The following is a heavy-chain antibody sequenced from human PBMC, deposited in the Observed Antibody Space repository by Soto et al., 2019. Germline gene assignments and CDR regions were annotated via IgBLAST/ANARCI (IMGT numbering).Heavy chain of an antibody. CDR3: ARGETTVTSSASDGNSGNWFDP. D-gene: IGHD4-17*01. CDR1: GGSVSSESHY. V-gene: IGHV4-61*01. Sequence: SETLSLTCTVSGGSVSSESHYWSWIRQTPGKGLEWIGYIYYTGSTNYNPSLKGRVTMSVDTSRDQVSLRLRSVTRADTAVYYCARGETTVTSSASDGNSGNWFDPWGQGTLVTVSS. J-gene: IGHJ5*02. CDR2: IYYTGST.